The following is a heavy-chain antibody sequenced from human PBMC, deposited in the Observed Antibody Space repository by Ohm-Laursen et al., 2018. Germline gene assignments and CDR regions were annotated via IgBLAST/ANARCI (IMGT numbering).Heavy chain of an antibody. D-gene: IGHD2-15*01. CDR2: IKSKTDGGTT. V-gene: IGHV3-15*01. CDR3: TTDVGYEDIVVVVAAY. J-gene: IGHJ4*02. Sequence: SLRLSCAASGFTFSNAWMSWVRQAPGKGLEWVGRIKSKTDGGTTDYAAPVKGRFTISRDDSKNTLYLQMNSLKTEDTAVYYCTTDVGYEDIVVVVAAYWGQGTLVTVSS. CDR1: GFTFSNAW.